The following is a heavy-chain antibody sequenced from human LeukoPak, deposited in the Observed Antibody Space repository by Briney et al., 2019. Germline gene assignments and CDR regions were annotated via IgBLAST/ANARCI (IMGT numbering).Heavy chain of an antibody. CDR2: IWYDGSNK. Sequence: GGSLRLSCAASGFTFSSYGMHWVRQAPGKGLEWVAVIWYDGSNKYYADSVKGRFTISRDNSKNTLYLQMNSLRAEDTAVYYCASQAETGTINNWGQGTLVTVSS. CDR1: GFTFSSYG. CDR3: ASQAETGTINN. D-gene: IGHD1-7*01. V-gene: IGHV3-33*01. J-gene: IGHJ4*02.